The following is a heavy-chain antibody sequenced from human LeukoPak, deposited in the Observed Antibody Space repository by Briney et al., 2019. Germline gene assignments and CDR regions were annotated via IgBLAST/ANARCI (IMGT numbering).Heavy chain of an antibody. CDR1: GVTFSRYA. CDR2: ISESGTGT. D-gene: IGHD5-18*01. Sequence: PGGSLRLSCAASGVTFSRYAMSRVRQAPGKGLEWVSAISESGTGTYYVDSVKGRFTISRDNSKNTLSLQMNSLRAEDTAVYYCAKDIAQGYTFGSIEQDYWGQGTLVTVSS. CDR3: AKDIAQGYTFGSIEQDY. J-gene: IGHJ4*02. V-gene: IGHV3-23*01.